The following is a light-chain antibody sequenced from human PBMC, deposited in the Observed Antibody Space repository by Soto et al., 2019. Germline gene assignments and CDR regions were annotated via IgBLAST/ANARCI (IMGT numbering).Light chain of an antibody. CDR3: QQYTNWPYT. J-gene: IGKJ2*01. V-gene: IGKV3-15*01. CDR2: GAS. Sequence: EVVRTEFPATLSVSPGERASLSCRASQSVGSNLAWYQQTAGQAPRLLIYGASTRATGIPARFSGSGSGTEFTLTISSLQSEDFAVYSCQQYTNWPYTFGQGTKLEIK. CDR1: QSVGSN.